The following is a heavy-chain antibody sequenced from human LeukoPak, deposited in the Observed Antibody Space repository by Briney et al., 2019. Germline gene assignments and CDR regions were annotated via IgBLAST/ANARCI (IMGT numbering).Heavy chain of an antibody. CDR2: IHYSGRT. V-gene: IGHV4-59*01. Sequence: PSETLSLTCTVSGGSMTTYYWRWIREAPGKGLEWIGNIHYSGRTNYNPSLKSRVTISVDTSKNQFSLKLRSVTAADTAVYYCARDNPTMITPSEYWGQGTLVTVSP. CDR3: ARDNPTMITPSEY. CDR1: GGSMTTYY. D-gene: IGHD3-16*01. J-gene: IGHJ4*02.